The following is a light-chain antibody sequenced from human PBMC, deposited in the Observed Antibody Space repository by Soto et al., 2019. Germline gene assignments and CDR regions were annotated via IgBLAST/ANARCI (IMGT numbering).Light chain of an antibody. CDR3: QQYNFYSWT. V-gene: IGKV1-5*03. J-gene: IGKJ1*01. CDR2: KAS. Sequence: DIQMTQSPSTLSASVGDRVTITCRASQSISTWLAWYQQKPGKAPRLLIYKASILESGVPSRFSGSGSGTEFTLTISSLQPDDLATYYCQQYNFYSWTFGQGTKVEI. CDR1: QSISTW.